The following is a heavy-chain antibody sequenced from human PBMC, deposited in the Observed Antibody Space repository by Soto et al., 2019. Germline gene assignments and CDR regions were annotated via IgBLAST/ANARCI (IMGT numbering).Heavy chain of an antibody. CDR2: INPSGGST. V-gene: IGHV1-46*01. Sequence: GASVKVSCKASGYTFTSYYIHSVRQATGQRLEWMGIINPSGGSTSYAQKFQGRVTMTRDTSTSTVYMELSSLTSEDTAVCYCARESGSSGSFDYWGQGPLVTVSS. D-gene: IGHD3-22*01. CDR3: ARESGSSGSFDY. CDR1: GYTFTSYY. J-gene: IGHJ4*02.